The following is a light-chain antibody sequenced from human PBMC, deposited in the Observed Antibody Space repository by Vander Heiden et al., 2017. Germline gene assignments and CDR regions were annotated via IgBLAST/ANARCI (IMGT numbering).Light chain of an antibody. Sequence: SSDLTQDPAVSVALGQTVRITCQGDSLRSYYASWYQQKPGQAPVIVIYGKNNRPPGIPDRFSGSSSGNTASLTITGAQAEDEADYYCNSRDSSGNHWVFGGGTKLTVL. CDR1: SLRSYY. CDR3: NSRDSSGNHWV. CDR2: GKN. V-gene: IGLV3-19*01. J-gene: IGLJ3*02.